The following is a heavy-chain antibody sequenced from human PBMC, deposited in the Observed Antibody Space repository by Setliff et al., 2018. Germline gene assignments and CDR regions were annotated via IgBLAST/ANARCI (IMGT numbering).Heavy chain of an antibody. Sequence: PGGSLRLSCAASGFTFSSYWMSWVRQAPGKGLEWVANIKQDGSEKYYVDSAKGRFTISRDNAKNSLYLQMNSLRVEDTAVYYCARGADSSGYWPHGYWGQGTLVTVSS. V-gene: IGHV3-7*01. J-gene: IGHJ4*02. CDR2: IKQDGSEK. CDR1: GFTFSSYW. D-gene: IGHD3-22*01. CDR3: ARGADSSGYWPHGY.